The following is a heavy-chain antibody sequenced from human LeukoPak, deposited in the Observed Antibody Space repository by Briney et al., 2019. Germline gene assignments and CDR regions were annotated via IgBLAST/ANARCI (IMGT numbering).Heavy chain of an antibody. D-gene: IGHD3-3*01. CDR2: IYYSGST. CDR1: GGSISSYY. V-gene: IGHV4-59*01. Sequence: SETLSLTCTVSGGSISSYYWSWIRQPPGKGLEWIGYIYYSGSTNYNPSLKSRVTISVDTSKNQFSLKVSSVTAADTAVYYCARAWSGYSSLDYWGQGTQVTVSS. J-gene: IGHJ4*02. CDR3: ARAWSGYSSLDY.